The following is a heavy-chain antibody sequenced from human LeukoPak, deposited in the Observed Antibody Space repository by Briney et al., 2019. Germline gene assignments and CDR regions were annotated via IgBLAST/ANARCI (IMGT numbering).Heavy chain of an antibody. V-gene: IGHV4-39*07. Sequence: SETLSLTCTVSGVSISSSSYYWGWIRQPPGKGLEWIGEINHSGSTNYNPSLKSRVTISVDTSKNQFSLKLSSVTAADTAVYYCARAVPHKSMTTVTNYDAFDIWGQGTMVTVSS. CDR2: INHSGST. D-gene: IGHD4-17*01. CDR3: ARAVPHKSMTTVTNYDAFDI. CDR1: GVSISSSSYY. J-gene: IGHJ3*02.